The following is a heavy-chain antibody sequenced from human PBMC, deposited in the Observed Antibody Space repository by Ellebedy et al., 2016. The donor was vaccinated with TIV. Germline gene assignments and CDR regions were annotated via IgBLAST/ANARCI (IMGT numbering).Heavy chain of an antibody. D-gene: IGHD3-16*02. J-gene: IGHJ4*02. CDR3: ARDVIRLGELSLPY. Sequence: GGSLRLXXAASGFTFSSYAMHWVRQAPGKGLEWVAVISYDGSNKYYADSVKGRFTISRDNSKNTLYLQMNSLRAEDTAVYYCARDVIRLGELSLPYWGQGTLVTVSS. V-gene: IGHV3-30-3*01. CDR1: GFTFSSYA. CDR2: ISYDGSNK.